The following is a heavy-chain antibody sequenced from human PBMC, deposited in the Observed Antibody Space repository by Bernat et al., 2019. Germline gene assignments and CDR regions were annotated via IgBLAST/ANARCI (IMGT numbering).Heavy chain of an antibody. J-gene: IGHJ6*02. CDR2: ISGSSSTI. Sequence: EVQLVESGGGLVQPRGSLRLSCAASGFTFSSYTMNWVRQAPGKGLEWVSYISGSSSTIYYADSVKGRFTISRDNAKNSLYLQMNSLRDEDTAVYYCARKGAARWGMDVWGQGTTVTVSS. CDR3: ARKGAARWGMDV. CDR1: GFTFSSYT. D-gene: IGHD6-6*01. V-gene: IGHV3-48*02.